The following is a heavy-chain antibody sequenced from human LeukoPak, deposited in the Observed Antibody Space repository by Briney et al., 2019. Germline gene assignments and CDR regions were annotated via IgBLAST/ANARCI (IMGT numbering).Heavy chain of an antibody. CDR1: GFTFDDYG. Sequence: GGSLRLSCAASGFTFDDYGMSWVRQAPGKGLEWVSGINWNGGSTGYADSVKGRFTISRDNAKNSLYLQMNSLRAEDTALYYCARLAYCGGDCPHYYYMDVWGKGTRSPSP. CDR2: INWNGGST. CDR3: ARLAYCGGDCPHYYYMDV. J-gene: IGHJ6*03. D-gene: IGHD2-21*02. V-gene: IGHV3-20*04.